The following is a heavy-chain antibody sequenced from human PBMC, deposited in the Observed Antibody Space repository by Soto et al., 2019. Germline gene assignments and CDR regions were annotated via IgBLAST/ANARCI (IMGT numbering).Heavy chain of an antibody. CDR1: EGSIISGISI. D-gene: IGHD2-8*01. Sequence: PSYTLSLTGVFGEGSIISGISIFSCIRQPPWKGLELIGNVYYSGTTYYNPSLKGRVTVSMDMSKNQFSLKLTSVAAADSAIYYCARHPDVIGHCTYDSCHGSYHFGMDVWGQGTTVTVSS. CDR3: ARHPDVIGHCTYDSCHGSYHFGMDV. J-gene: IGHJ6*02. CDR2: VYYSGTT. V-gene: IGHV4-39*01.